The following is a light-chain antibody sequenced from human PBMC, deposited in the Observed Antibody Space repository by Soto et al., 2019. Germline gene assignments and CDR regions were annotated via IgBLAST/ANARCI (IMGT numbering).Light chain of an antibody. CDR2: KVS. Sequence: DVVMTQSPLSLPVTLGQPASISCRSSQSLVSSDGNTYLIWFQQRPGQSPRRLIYKVSNRDSGVPDRFSGSGSRTDFTLEISRVEAEDVGVYYCMQGTHWPWTLGQGTKVEIK. CDR3: MQGTHWPWT. J-gene: IGKJ1*01. V-gene: IGKV2-30*01. CDR1: QSLVSSDGNTY.